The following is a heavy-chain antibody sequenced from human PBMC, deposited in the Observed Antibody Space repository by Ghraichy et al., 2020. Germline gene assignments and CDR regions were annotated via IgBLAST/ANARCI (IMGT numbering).Heavy chain of an antibody. Sequence: GGSLRLSCAASGFTFSSYSMNWVRQAPGKGLEWVSYISSSSTIYYADSVKGRFTISRDNAKNSLYLQMNSLRAEDTAVYYCARGLSYYYDSSGTPDAFDIWGQGTMVTVSS. D-gene: IGHD3-22*01. CDR1: GFTFSSYS. J-gene: IGHJ3*02. V-gene: IGHV3-48*01. CDR2: ISSSSTI. CDR3: ARGLSYYYDSSGTPDAFDI.